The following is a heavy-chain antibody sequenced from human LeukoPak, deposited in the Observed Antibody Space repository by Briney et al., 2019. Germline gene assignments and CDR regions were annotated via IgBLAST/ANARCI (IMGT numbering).Heavy chain of an antibody. J-gene: IGHJ6*03. Sequence: SETLSLTCTVSGGSISSSSYYWGWIRQPPGKGLEWIGSIYYSGSTYYNPSLKSRVTISVDTSKNQFSLKLSSVTAADTAVYYCARDSPAAAQGMDVWGKGTTVTVSS. CDR1: GGSISSSSYY. CDR3: ARDSPAAAQGMDV. CDR2: IYYSGST. D-gene: IGHD6-13*01. V-gene: IGHV4-39*07.